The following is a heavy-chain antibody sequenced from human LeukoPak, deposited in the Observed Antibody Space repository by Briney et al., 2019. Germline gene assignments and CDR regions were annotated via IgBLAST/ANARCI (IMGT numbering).Heavy chain of an antibody. J-gene: IGHJ5*02. CDR2: INPNSGGT. V-gene: IGHV1-2*02. CDR3: ARVQGYYPYNWFDP. D-gene: IGHD3-3*01. Sequence: ASVTVSCKASGYTFTGSYMHWVRQAPGQGLEWMGWINPNSGGTNYAQKFQGRVTMTRDTSISTAYMELSRLRSDDTAVYYCARVQGYYPYNWFDPWGQGTLVTVSS. CDR1: GYTFTGSY.